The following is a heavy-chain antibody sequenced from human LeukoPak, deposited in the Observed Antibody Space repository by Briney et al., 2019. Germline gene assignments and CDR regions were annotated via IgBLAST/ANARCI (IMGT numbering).Heavy chain of an antibody. Sequence: SETLSLTCTVSGGSISSSSYYWGWIRQPPGKGLEWIGSTYYSGSTYYNPSLKSRVTISVDTSKNQFSLKLSSVTAADTAVYYCARVINTDWGFDPWGQGTLVTVSS. CDR1: GGSISSSSYY. J-gene: IGHJ5*02. V-gene: IGHV4-39*01. CDR3: ARVINTDWGFDP. D-gene: IGHD2-21*01. CDR2: TYYSGST.